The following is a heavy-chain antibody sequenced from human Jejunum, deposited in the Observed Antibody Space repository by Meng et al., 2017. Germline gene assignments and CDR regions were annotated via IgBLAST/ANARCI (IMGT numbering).Heavy chain of an antibody. V-gene: IGHV4-4*02. CDR3: ARDPRTNWASRFFDN. D-gene: IGHD1/OR15-1a*01. CDR2: ISRSGRA. Sequence: PRPLASSVTMSLTCAVSGCSVPTTGLWSCVRPPPGKGLEWIGEISRSGRANYNPSLKGRVTISLDRSMNLFSLKLDSVTAADAAVYYCARDPRTNWASRFFDNWGQGTLVTVSS. CDR1: GCSVPTTGL. J-gene: IGHJ4*02.